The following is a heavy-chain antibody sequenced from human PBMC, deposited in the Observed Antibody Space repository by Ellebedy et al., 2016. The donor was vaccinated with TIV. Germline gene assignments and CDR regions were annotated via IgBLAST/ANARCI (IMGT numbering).Heavy chain of an antibody. J-gene: IGHJ4*02. D-gene: IGHD5/OR15-5a*01. Sequence: SETLSLXCTVSGGSISSSSYYWGWIRQPPGKGLEWIGSIYYSGSTYYNPSLKSRVTISVDTSKNQFSLKLSSVTAADTAMYYCARGTVSLQPLRYFDSWGRGSLVTVSS. CDR1: GGSISSSSYY. V-gene: IGHV4-39*07. CDR3: ARGTVSLQPLRYFDS. CDR2: IYYSGST.